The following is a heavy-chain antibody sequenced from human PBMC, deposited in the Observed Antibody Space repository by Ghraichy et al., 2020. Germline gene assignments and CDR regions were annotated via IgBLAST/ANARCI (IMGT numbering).Heavy chain of an antibody. D-gene: IGHD6-6*01. J-gene: IGHJ2*01. CDR3: AKMGRSSHWYFDV. CDR1: GFTFGHYD. Sequence: GGSLRLSCAASGFTFGHYDMHWVRQAPGKGLEWVAVASYDDRNKYYVDSVKGRFTISRDNSKNTLYLQMNSLRPDDTAVYYCAKMGRSSHWYFDVWGRGTLVSVSS. CDR2: ASYDDRNK. V-gene: IGHV3-30*18.